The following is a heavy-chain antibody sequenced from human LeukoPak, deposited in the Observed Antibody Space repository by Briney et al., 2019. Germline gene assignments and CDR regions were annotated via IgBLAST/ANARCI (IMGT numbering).Heavy chain of an antibody. J-gene: IGHJ4*02. CDR2: ISSSSNYI. CDR1: GFTFSSYS. V-gene: IGHV3-21*01. D-gene: IGHD2-15*01. Sequence: GGSLRLSCAAPGFTFSSYSMNWVRQAPGKGLEWVSSISSSSNYIYYADSVKGRFTISRDNAKNSLYLQMNSLRAEDTAVYYCARVFRYCSGGSCYVGLDYWGQGTLVTVSS. CDR3: ARVFRYCSGGSCYVGLDY.